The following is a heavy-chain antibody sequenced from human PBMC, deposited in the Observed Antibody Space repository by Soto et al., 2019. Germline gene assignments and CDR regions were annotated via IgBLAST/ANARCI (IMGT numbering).Heavy chain of an antibody. J-gene: IGHJ6*02. V-gene: IGHV5-51*01. CDR2: IYPGDSDT. D-gene: IGHD1-26*01. CDR3: ARPGSGSYLGDYYYYGMEV. Sequence: GESLKISCKGSGYSFTSYWIGWVRQMPGKGLEWMGIIYPGDSDTRYSPSFQGQVTISADKSISTAYLQWSSLKASDTAMYYCARPGSGSYLGDYYYYGMEVWGQGTTVTVSS. CDR1: GYSFTSYW.